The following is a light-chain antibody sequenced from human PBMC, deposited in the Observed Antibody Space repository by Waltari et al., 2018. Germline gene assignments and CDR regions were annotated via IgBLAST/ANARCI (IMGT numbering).Light chain of an antibody. CDR3: QQYTGAPYS. CDR1: QGISSW. V-gene: IGKV1-5*03. Sequence: DIQMTQSPSSLSTSVGDRVTITCRVSQGISSWLAWYQQKPGEAPKLLIYKASSLQSGVPSRFSGSGSGTDFTLTISSLQPEDFATYYCQQYTGAPYSFGQGTKVEIK. CDR2: KAS. J-gene: IGKJ2*03.